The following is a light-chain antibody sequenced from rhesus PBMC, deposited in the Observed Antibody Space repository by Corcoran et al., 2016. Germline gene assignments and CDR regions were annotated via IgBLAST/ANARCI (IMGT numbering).Light chain of an antibody. Sequence: QAALTKPPSVSGSPGQSVSISCTGTSSDIGGYNYVSWYHQHPGKAPKLMIYDVSKRPSGVSDRFSGSKSGNTASLTISGLLAEDEADYYCSSYAGSNTFSFGAGTRLTVL. V-gene: IGLV2-23*01. CDR2: DVS. J-gene: IGLJ1*01. CDR1: SSDIGGYNY. CDR3: SSYAGSNTFS.